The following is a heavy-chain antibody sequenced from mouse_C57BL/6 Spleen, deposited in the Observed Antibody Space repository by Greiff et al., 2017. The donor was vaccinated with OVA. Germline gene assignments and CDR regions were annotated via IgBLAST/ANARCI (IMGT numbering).Heavy chain of an antibody. CDR3: TTLTTVVEGGLDY. CDR2: IDPENGDT. Sequence: EVQLQQSGAELVRPGASVKLSCTASGFNIKDDYMHWVKQRPEQGLEWIGWIDPENGDTEYASKFQGKATITADTSSNTAYLQLSSLTSEDTAVYYCTTLTTVVEGGLDYWGQGTTLTVSS. V-gene: IGHV14-4*01. CDR1: GFNIKDDY. D-gene: IGHD1-1*01. J-gene: IGHJ2*01.